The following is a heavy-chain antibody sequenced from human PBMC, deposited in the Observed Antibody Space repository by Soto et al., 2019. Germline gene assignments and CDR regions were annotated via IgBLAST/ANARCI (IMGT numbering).Heavy chain of an antibody. Sequence: GASVKVSCKESGYTFTTYDITWVRQAPGQGLEWMGWISGYSGDTNYAQRIQGRVTMTTDTSTSTAYMELRSLRSDDTAVYYCARVHIAATGSAYWGQGTLVTVSP. CDR2: ISGYSGDT. CDR1: GYTFTTYD. D-gene: IGHD6-13*01. CDR3: ARVHIAATGSAY. V-gene: IGHV1-18*01. J-gene: IGHJ4*02.